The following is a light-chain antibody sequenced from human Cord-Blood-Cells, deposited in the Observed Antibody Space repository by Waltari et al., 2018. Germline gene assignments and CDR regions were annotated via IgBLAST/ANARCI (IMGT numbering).Light chain of an antibody. V-gene: IGLV2-8*01. CDR3: SSYAGSNNYV. J-gene: IGLJ1*01. CDR1: SSDVGGYNY. Sequence: VTISCTGTSSDVGGYNYVSWYQQHPGKAPKLMIYEVSKRPSGVPDRFSGSKSGNTASLTVSGLQAEDEADYYCSSYAGSNNYVFGTGTKVTVL. CDR2: EVS.